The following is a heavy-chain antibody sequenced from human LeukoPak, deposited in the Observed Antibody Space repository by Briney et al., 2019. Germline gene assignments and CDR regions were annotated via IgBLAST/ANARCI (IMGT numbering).Heavy chain of an antibody. J-gene: IGHJ4*02. D-gene: IGHD5-12*01. V-gene: IGHV7-4-1*02. Sequence: ASVKVSCKASGYTFTNYDINWVRQAPGQGLEWMGWINTNTGNPTYVQGFTGRFVFSLDTSVSTAYLQISSLKAEDTAVYYCARDAPYLIVATTGFDYWGQGTLVTVSS. CDR1: GYTFTNYD. CDR2: INTNTGNP. CDR3: ARDAPYLIVATTGFDY.